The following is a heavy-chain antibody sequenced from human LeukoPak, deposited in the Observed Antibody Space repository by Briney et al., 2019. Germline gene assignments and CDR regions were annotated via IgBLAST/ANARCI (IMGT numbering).Heavy chain of an antibody. CDR3: AREEDYDYVWGSYRYLDY. CDR2: IYYSGST. CDR1: GGSISSSSYY. Sequence: SETLSLTCTVSGGSISSSSYYWGWIRQPPGKGLEWIGSIYYSGSTYYNPPLKSRVTISVDTSKNQFSLKLSSVTAADTAVYYCAREEDYDYVWGSYRYLDYWGQGTLVTVSS. V-gene: IGHV4-39*07. D-gene: IGHD3-16*02. J-gene: IGHJ4*02.